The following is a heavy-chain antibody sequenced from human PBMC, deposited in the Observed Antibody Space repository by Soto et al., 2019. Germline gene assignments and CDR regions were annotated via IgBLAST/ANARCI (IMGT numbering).Heavy chain of an antibody. CDR3: ARDGWGSNWYFDL. J-gene: IGHJ2*01. D-gene: IGHD3-16*01. CDR1: GVTFKDYG. CDR2: ISYDGKQT. Sequence: PEGSLRVSCGAPGVTFKDYGMHWGRKAPGKGLEWVAVISYDGKQTYYADSVKGRFTISKDKSKRTLFLQMNSLRVDDTAVYYCARDGWGSNWYFDLWGRGTLVTVAS. V-gene: IGHV3-30*03.